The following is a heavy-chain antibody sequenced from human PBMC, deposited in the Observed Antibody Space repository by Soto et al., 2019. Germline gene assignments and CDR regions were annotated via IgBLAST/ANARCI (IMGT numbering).Heavy chain of an antibody. Sequence: EVQLVESGGGLVKPGGSLRLSCAASGLTFSTYGMNWVRQAPGKGLEWVSSISSGGEYLDYADSAKGRLTISRDNAKNSLCLQLDSLRVEDTAVYYFATDGAAGAVMGVWGQGTTVTVSS. J-gene: IGHJ6*02. D-gene: IGHD6-13*01. CDR2: ISSGGEYL. V-gene: IGHV3-21*06. CDR3: ATDGAAGAVMGV. CDR1: GLTFSTYG.